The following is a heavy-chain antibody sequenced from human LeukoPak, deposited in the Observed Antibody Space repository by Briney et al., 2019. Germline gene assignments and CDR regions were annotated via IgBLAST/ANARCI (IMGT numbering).Heavy chain of an antibody. CDR3: ARGSGGVNWFDP. Sequence: PSETLSLTCTVSGGSISSGSYYWSWIRQPAGKGLEWIGRIYASGSTNYNPSLKSRVTISVDTSKNQFSLKLGSVTAADTAVYYCARGSGGVNWFDPWGQGTLVTVSS. CDR1: GGSISSGSYY. J-gene: IGHJ5*02. V-gene: IGHV4-61*02. CDR2: IYASGST. D-gene: IGHD1-14*01.